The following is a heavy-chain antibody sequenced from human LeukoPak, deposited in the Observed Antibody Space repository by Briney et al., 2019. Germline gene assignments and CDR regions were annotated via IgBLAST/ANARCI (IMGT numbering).Heavy chain of an antibody. CDR3: ARDIVYDSSGYYDY. D-gene: IGHD3-22*01. CDR1: GFTVSSNY. Sequence: PGGSLRLSCAASGFTVSSNYMSWVRQAPGKGLEWVSVIYSGGSTYYADSVKGRFTISRDNSKNTLYLQMNSLRAEDTAVYYCARDIVYDSSGYYDYWGQGTLVTVSS. CDR2: IYSGGST. J-gene: IGHJ4*02. V-gene: IGHV3-66*01.